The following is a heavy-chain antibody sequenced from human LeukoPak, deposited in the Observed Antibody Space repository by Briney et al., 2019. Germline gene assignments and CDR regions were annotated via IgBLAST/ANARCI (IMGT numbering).Heavy chain of an antibody. CDR3: ARRSTVTTYDWYYYYGMDV. Sequence: SETLSLTCTVSGGSINSHYWTWIRQSPGKGLEWIGCFYNSGSTTYNPSLRSRVTISVDVSKSQASLKLTSVTAADTAVYYCARRSTVTTYDWYYYYGMDVWGQGTTVTVSS. CDR1: GGSINSHY. J-gene: IGHJ6*02. CDR2: FYNSGST. D-gene: IGHD4-17*01. V-gene: IGHV4-59*08.